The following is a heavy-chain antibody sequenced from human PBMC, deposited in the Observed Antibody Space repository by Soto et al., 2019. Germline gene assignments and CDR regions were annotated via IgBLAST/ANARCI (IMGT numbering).Heavy chain of an antibody. CDR2: IIPILGIA. CDR3: ARGAFVVRGRYYFDY. J-gene: IGHJ4*02. CDR1: GGTFSSYT. Sequence: QVQLVQSGAEVKKPGSSVKVSCKASGGTFSSYTISWVRQAPGQGLEWMGRIIPILGIANYAQKFQGRGTITADKSTSTAYMELSSLRSEDTAVYYCARGAFVVRGRYYFDYWGQGTLVTVSS. D-gene: IGHD3-10*01. V-gene: IGHV1-69*02.